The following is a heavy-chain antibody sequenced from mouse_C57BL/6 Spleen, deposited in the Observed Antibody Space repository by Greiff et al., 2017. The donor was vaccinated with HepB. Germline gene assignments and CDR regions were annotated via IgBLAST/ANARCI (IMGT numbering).Heavy chain of an antibody. CDR3: ARQERIYYDYDDGFAY. J-gene: IGHJ3*01. V-gene: IGHV5-6*01. Sequence: EVQLVESGGDLVKPGGSLKLSCAASGFTFSSYGMSWVRQTPDKRLGWVATISSGGSYTYYPDSVKGRFTISRDNAKNTLYLQMSRLKSEDTAMYYCARQERIYYDYDDGFAYWGQGTLVTVSA. D-gene: IGHD2-4*01. CDR2: ISSGGSYT. CDR1: GFTFSSYG.